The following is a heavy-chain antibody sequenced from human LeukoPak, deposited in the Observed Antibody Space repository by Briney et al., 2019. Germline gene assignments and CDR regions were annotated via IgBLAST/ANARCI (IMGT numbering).Heavy chain of an antibody. CDR3: AELGITMIGGV. J-gene: IGHJ6*04. D-gene: IGHD3-10*02. CDR1: GFTFSSYE. CDR2: ISSSGSTI. V-gene: IGHV3-48*03. Sequence: GTSLRLSCAASGFTFSSYEMNWVRQAPGKGLEWVSYISSSGSTIYYADSVKGRFTISRDNAKNSLYLQMNSLRAEDTAVYYCAELGITMIGGVWGKGTTVTTSS.